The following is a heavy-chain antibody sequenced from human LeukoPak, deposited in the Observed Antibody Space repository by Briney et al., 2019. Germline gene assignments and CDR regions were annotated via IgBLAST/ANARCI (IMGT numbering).Heavy chain of an antibody. D-gene: IGHD2-2*01. V-gene: IGHV1-8*02. CDR2: MNPNSGDT. CDR3: ASRSGYCSSTSCLNFDY. J-gene: IGHJ4*02. CDR1: GSTFSSYD. Sequence: ASVKVSCKASGSTFSSYDINWVRQATGQGLEWMGWMNPNSGDTGYTPRFQGRVTMTRDTSISTAYMELSSLRSEDTAVYYCASRSGYCSSTSCLNFDYWGQGTLVPVSS.